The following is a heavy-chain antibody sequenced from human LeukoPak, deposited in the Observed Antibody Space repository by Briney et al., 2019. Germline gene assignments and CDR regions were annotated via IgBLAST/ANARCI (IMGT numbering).Heavy chain of an antibody. J-gene: IGHJ4*02. CDR1: GFTFSSYS. Sequence: PGGSLRLSCAASGFTFSSYSMNWVRQAPGKGLEWVSSISSSSTYIFYADSVKGRFTISRDNAKNSLYLHMNSLRAEDTAVYYCATMYYYDSSGPPRCWGQGTLVTVSS. CDR3: ATMYYYDSSGPPRC. D-gene: IGHD3-22*01. V-gene: IGHV3-21*01. CDR2: ISSSSTYI.